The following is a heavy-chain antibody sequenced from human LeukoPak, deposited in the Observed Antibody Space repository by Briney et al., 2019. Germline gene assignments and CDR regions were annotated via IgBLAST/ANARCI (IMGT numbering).Heavy chain of an antibody. Sequence: ASVKVSCKASGGTFSSYAISWVRQAPGQGLEWMGWINTNTGNPTYAQGFTGRFVFSLDISVSTAYLQISSLKAEDTAVYYCARGQDTTGFFNYWGQGTLVTVSS. D-gene: IGHD3-22*01. J-gene: IGHJ4*02. CDR3: ARGQDTTGFFNY. V-gene: IGHV7-4-1*02. CDR2: INTNTGNP. CDR1: GGTFSSYA.